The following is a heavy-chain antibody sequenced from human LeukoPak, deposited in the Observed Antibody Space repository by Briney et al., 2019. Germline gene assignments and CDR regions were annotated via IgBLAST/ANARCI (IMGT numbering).Heavy chain of an antibody. J-gene: IGHJ4*02. CDR3: ATDGYHYFDY. CDR1: GFTVTSNY. D-gene: IGHD5-12*01. CDR2: IYNDGSRT. V-gene: IGHV3-53*01. Sequence: GGSLRLSCAACGFTVTSNYMSWVRQAPGKGLEWVSLIYNDGSRTYYADSVRGRFTISRDTSEGTVYLQMDSLRPEDTAMYYCATDGYHYFDYWGQGTLVTVSS.